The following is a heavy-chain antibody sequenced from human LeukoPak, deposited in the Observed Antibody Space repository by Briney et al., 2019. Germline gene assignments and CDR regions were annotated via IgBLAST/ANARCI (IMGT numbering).Heavy chain of an antibody. CDR2: ISAYNGNT. CDR1: GYTFTSYG. D-gene: IGHD5-12*01. Sequence: ASVKVSCKASGYTFTSYGISWVRQAPGQGLEWMGWISAYNGNTNYAQKLQGRVTMTTDTSTSTAYMELRSLRSDDTAVYYCARVRYVDIVATGWFDPWGQGTLVTVSS. CDR3: ARVRYVDIVATGWFDP. J-gene: IGHJ5*02. V-gene: IGHV1-18*01.